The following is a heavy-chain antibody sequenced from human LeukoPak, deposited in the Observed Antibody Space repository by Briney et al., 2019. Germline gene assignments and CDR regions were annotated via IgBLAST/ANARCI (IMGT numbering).Heavy chain of an antibody. CDR3: ARHGPGYSSVFDY. Sequence: SETLSLTCTVSGGSITNYYWSWIRQPPGKGLEWIGYLYYTGSTNYNPSLKSRVTISVDMSKNQFSLKLRAMTAADTAVYYCARHGPGYSSVFDYWGQGTLVTVSS. CDR1: GGSITNYY. CDR2: LYYTGST. D-gene: IGHD6-19*01. V-gene: IGHV4-59*08. J-gene: IGHJ4*02.